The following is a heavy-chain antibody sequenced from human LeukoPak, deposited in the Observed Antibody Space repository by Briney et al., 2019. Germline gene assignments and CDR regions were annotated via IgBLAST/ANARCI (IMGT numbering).Heavy chain of an antibody. Sequence: ASVKVSCKASGYTFTNYYMPWVRQAPGQGLEWMGIINPSGGSTSYAQKFQGRVTMTRDMSTSTAYMELRSLRSDDTAVYYCARAAGTTYYYYYYYMDVWGKGTTVTISS. CDR1: GYTFTNYY. CDR3: ARAAGTTYYYYYYYMDV. J-gene: IGHJ6*03. D-gene: IGHD1-1*01. V-gene: IGHV1-46*01. CDR2: INPSGGST.